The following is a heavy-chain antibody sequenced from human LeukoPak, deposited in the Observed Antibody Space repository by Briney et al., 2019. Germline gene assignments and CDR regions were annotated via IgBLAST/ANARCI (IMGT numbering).Heavy chain of an antibody. J-gene: IGHJ6*04. CDR3: ARDHYVGNGMDV. D-gene: IGHD1-26*01. CDR1: GFTFSSYA. Sequence: PGRSLRLSCAASGFTFSSYAMHWVRQAPGKGLEWVAIISYDGSNKYYADSVKGRFTISRDNSKNTLYLQMNSLRAEDTAVYYCARDHYVGNGMDVWGKGTTVTVSS. V-gene: IGHV3-30-3*01. CDR2: ISYDGSNK.